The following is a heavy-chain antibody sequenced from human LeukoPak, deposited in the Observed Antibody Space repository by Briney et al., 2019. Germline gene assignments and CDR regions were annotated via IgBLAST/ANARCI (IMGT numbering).Heavy chain of an antibody. V-gene: IGHV3-23*01. D-gene: IGHD6-13*01. CDR3: AKDQAAAGFHYFDY. CDR1: GFTFSSYA. Sequence: PGGSLRLSCAASGFTFSSYAMSWVRQAPGKGLEWVSAISGSGGSTYYADSVKGRFIISRDNSKNTLYLQMNSLRAEDTAVYYCAKDQAAAGFHYFDYWGQGTLVTVSS. CDR2: ISGSGGST. J-gene: IGHJ4*02.